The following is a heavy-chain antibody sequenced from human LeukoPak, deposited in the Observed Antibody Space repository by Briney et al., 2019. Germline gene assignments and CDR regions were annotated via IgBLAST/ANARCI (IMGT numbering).Heavy chain of an antibody. V-gene: IGHV1-8*01. J-gene: IGHJ4*02. CDR1: GYTFPNYD. CDR2: MNPNRGNT. CDR3: ARTRPRRGTMIVVVITTFDY. D-gene: IGHD3-22*01. Sequence: VASVTVSYKPSGYTFPNYDINGVQPAPGQGLEWMGWMNPNRGNTGYAQKFQGRVTMTRNTSISTAYMEVSSLRCEDTGVYYCARTRPRRGTMIVVVITTFDYWGQGTLVTVSS.